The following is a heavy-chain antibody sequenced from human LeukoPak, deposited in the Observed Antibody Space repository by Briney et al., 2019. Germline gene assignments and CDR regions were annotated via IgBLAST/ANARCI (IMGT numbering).Heavy chain of an antibody. CDR2: IYYSGST. V-gene: IGHV4-39*07. CDR3: ARVYSYYYCMDV. CDR1: GGSISRSSYY. Sequence: SETLSLTCTVSGGSISRSSYYWGWIRQPPGKGLEWIGSIYYSGSTYYNPSLKSRVTISVDTSKNQFSLKLSSVTAADTAVYYCARVYSYYYCMDVWGKGTTVTVSS. J-gene: IGHJ6*03.